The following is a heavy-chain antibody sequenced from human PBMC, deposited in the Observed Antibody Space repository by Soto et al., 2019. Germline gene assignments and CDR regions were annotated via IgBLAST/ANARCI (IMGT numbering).Heavy chain of an antibody. D-gene: IGHD3-3*01. V-gene: IGHV3-15*01. J-gene: IGHJ4*02. CDR1: GFTFSNAW. Sequence: GGSLRLSCAASGFTFSNAWMSWVRQAPGKGLEWVCRIKSKTDGETTDYAAPVKGRFTISRDDSKNTLYLQMNSLNTEDTAVYYCTTDLLSGRYFTRRFFDYWGQGTLVTVSS. CDR2: IKSKTDGETT. CDR3: TTDLLSGRYFTRRFFDY.